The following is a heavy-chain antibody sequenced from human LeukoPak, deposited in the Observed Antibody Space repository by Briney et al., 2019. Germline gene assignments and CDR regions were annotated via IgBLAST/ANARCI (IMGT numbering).Heavy chain of an antibody. Sequence: SETLSLTCTVSGDSISSYYWSWIRQPPGKGLEWIGYIYYSGSTNYNPSLKSRVTISVDTSKNQFSLKLSSVTAADTAVYYCARAGSYDSSGYYRTDFDYWGQGTLVTVSS. J-gene: IGHJ4*02. CDR3: ARAGSYDSSGYYRTDFDY. D-gene: IGHD3-22*01. CDR2: IYYSGST. V-gene: IGHV4-59*01. CDR1: GDSISSYY.